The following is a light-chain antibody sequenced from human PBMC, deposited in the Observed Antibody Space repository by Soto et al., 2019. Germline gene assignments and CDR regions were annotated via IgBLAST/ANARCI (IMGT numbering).Light chain of an antibody. CDR2: GAS. J-gene: IGKJ1*01. CDR3: QQYGSSSWT. CDR1: QSVSSSY. V-gene: IGKV3-20*01. Sequence: EIVLTQSPGTLYSSAGERATLSCRASQSVSSSYLAWYQQKPGQAPRLLIYGASSRATGIPDRFSGSGSETDFTLTISRLEPEDFAVYYCQQYGSSSWTFGQGTKVEI.